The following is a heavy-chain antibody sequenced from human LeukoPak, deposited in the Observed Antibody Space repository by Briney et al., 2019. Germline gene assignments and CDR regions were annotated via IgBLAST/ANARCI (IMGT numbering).Heavy chain of an antibody. Sequence: GGSLRLSCAASGFTFSNYWMNWVRQAPGKGLECLANIKQDGSETYYADSVKGRFTISRDNAKNSLYLQMNSLRAEDTAVYYCARETPRRGETRDGYRWGQGTLVTVSS. CDR2: IKQDGSET. J-gene: IGHJ4*02. D-gene: IGHD5-24*01. CDR1: GFTFSNYW. CDR3: ARETPRRGETRDGYR. V-gene: IGHV3-7*01.